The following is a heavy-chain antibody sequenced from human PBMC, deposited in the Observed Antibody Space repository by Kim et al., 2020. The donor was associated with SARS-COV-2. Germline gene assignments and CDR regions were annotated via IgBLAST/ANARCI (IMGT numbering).Heavy chain of an antibody. Sequence: SETLSLTCAVSGGSISSSNWWSWVRQPPGKGLEWIGEIYHSGSTNYNPSLKSRVTISVDKSKNQFSLKLSSVTAADTAVYYCAREGVYGPGWNDGAPNWFDPWGQGTLVTVSS. D-gene: IGHD1-1*01. CDR2: IYHSGST. J-gene: IGHJ5*02. CDR3: AREGVYGPGWNDGAPNWFDP. V-gene: IGHV4-4*02. CDR1: GGSISSSNW.